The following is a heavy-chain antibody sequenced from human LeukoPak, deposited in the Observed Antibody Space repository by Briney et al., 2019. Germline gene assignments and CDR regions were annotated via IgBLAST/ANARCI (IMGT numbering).Heavy chain of an antibody. Sequence: GGSLRLSCAASGFTFSSVSMNWVRQAPGEGREWVSYMSSSSSTIYYADSVKGRLTISRDNAKHSLYLQMNSLRAEDTAVYYCARNAAVPSYYYFDYWGQASLVTVSS. V-gene: IGHV3-48*01. J-gene: IGHJ4*02. D-gene: IGHD2-21*01. CDR3: ARNAAVPSYYYFDY. CDR2: MSSSSSTI. CDR1: GFTFSSVS.